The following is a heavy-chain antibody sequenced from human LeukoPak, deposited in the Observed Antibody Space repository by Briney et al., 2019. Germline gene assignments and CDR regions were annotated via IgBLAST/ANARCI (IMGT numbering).Heavy chain of an antibody. Sequence: SETLSLTCTVSGGSISSRSYYWGWIRQPPGKGLEWIGSMYYSGNTYYNPSLKSRVTISVDTSKNQFSLKLSSATAADTAVYYCARLHITVTTLVVDYWGQGTLVTVSS. D-gene: IGHD1-7*01. CDR2: MYYSGNT. CDR3: ARLHITVTTLVVDY. J-gene: IGHJ4*02. CDR1: GGSISSRSYY. V-gene: IGHV4-39*01.